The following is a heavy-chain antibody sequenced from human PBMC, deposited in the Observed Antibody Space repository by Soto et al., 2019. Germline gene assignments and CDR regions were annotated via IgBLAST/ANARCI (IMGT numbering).Heavy chain of an antibody. J-gene: IGHJ4*02. V-gene: IGHV1-2*04. CDR2: INPNSGGT. CDR1: GYTFTSYD. CDR3: AREMATTDEYYFDY. D-gene: IGHD5-12*01. Sequence: ASVKVSCKASGYTFTSYDINWVRQAPGQGLEWMGWINPNSGGTNYAQKFQGWVTMTRDTSISTAYMELSRLRSDDTAVYYCAREMATTDEYYFDYWGQGTLVTVSS.